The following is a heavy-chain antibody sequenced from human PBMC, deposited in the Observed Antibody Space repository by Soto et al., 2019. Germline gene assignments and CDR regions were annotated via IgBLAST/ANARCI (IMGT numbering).Heavy chain of an antibody. V-gene: IGHV1-69*13. J-gene: IGHJ6*02. CDR2: IIPIFGTA. CDR1: GGTFSSYA. D-gene: IGHD4-4*01. Sequence: GASVKVSCKASGGTFSSYAISWVRQAPGQGLEWMGGIIPIFGTANYAQKFQGRVTITADESTSTAYMELSSLRSEDTAVYYCARDRPQYSNSKQYYYYGMDVWGQGTTVTVSS. CDR3: ARDRPQYSNSKQYYYYGMDV.